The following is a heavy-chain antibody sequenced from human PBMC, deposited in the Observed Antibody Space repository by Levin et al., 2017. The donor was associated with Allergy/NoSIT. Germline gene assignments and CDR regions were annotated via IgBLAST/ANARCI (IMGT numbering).Heavy chain of an antibody. Sequence: KVSCKGSGYSFTSYWIGWVRQMPGKGLEWMGIIYPGDSDTRYSPSFQGQVTISADKSISTAYLQWSSLKASDTAMYYCARRDVRDHAYYFDYWGQGTLVTVSS. CDR3: ARRDVRDHAYYFDY. D-gene: IGHD1-14*01. V-gene: IGHV5-51*01. J-gene: IGHJ4*02. CDR1: GYSFTSYW. CDR2: IYPGDSDT.